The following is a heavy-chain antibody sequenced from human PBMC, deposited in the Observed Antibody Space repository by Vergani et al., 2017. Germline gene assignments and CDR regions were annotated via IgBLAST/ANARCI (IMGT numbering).Heavy chain of an antibody. CDR2: ISPSTGDT. CDR3: ARVLGGYALTALD. Sequence: QVQLVQSGAEVRKPGASVKVSCRTSGYTFNDYYIHWIRKAPGQGLQWMGWISPSTGDTNYAQNFQGRVTMTRDKSITTAYMELSRLRSDDTAVYYCARVLGGYALTALDWGQGTLVTVSS. V-gene: IGHV1-2*02. J-gene: IGHJ4*02. D-gene: IGHD5-12*01. CDR1: GYTFNDYY.